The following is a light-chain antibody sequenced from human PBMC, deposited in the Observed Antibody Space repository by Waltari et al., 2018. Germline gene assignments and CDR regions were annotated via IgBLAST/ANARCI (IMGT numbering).Light chain of an antibody. CDR3: AGWDDSLTGVV. CDR2: LDD. Sequence: QSVLTQPPSLSGTPGQRVTISCSGSSSNIGTTYVFWYQQFPGRAPKLLIYLDDHRPSGVPDRFSASKSGSSASRTISGLRPEDEADYHCAGWDDSLTGVVFGGGTKLTV. J-gene: IGLJ2*01. CDR1: SSNIGTTY. V-gene: IGLV1-47*01.